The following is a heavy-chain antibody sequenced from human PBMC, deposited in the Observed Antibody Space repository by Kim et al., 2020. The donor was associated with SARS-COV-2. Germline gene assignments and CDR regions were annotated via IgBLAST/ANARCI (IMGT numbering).Heavy chain of an antibody. J-gene: IGHJ1*01. CDR2: IYYSGST. Sequence: SETLSLTCTVSGGSISSSSYYWGWIRQPPGKGLEWIGSIYYSGSTYYNPSLKSRVTISVDTSKNQFSLKLSSVTAADTAVYYCASKYCSGGSCYSENWGHWGQGTLVTVSS. CDR3: ASKYCSGGSCYSENWGH. CDR1: GGSISSSSYY. V-gene: IGHV4-39*01. D-gene: IGHD2-15*01.